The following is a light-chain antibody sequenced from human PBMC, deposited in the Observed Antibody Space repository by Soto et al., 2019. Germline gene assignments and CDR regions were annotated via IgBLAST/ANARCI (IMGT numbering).Light chain of an antibody. V-gene: IGKV2-30*01. CDR2: EVS. J-gene: IGKJ1*01. CDR3: QQYQDWPRT. CDR1: RSLVYSDGKTS. Sequence: DVVMTQSPLSLPVTLGQPASISCRSSRSLVYSDGKTSLAWYQHRPGQAPRLLIYEVSTRATYIPARFSGRGSRTEFTLTISSLQAEDSAVYYCQQYQDWPRTFGQGTKVDIK.